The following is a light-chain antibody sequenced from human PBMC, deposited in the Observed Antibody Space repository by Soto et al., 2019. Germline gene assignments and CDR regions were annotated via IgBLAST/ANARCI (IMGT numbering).Light chain of an antibody. CDR1: QSVSGW. J-gene: IGKJ1*01. CDR2: DAS. Sequence: IQKTQSPSPLSASVGDTVTVTCRASQSVSGWLAWYQQKPGEAPKLLIYDASALPRGVPARFSGSGSGTKFTLTIASLQPDDFATYYCQQYETFSGTFGPGTKVDIK. CDR3: QQYETFSGT. V-gene: IGKV1-5*01.